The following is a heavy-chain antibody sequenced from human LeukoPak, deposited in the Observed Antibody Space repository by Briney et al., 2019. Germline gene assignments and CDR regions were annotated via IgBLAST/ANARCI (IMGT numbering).Heavy chain of an antibody. CDR3: AREWELPHFDY. CDR2: ISSSGSTI. CDR1: GFTFSDYY. Sequence: GGSLRLSCAASGFTFSDYYMSWIRQAPGKGLEWVSYISSSGSTIYYADSVKGRFTISRDNAKNSLYLQMTSLRAEDTAVYYCAREWELPHFDYWGQGTLVTVSS. D-gene: IGHD1-26*01. V-gene: IGHV3-11*01. J-gene: IGHJ4*02.